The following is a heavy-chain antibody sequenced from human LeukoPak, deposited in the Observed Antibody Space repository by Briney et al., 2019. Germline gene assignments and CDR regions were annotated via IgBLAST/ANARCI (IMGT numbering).Heavy chain of an antibody. Sequence: GGSLRLSCAASGFTFSSYSMNWVRQAPGKGLEWVSYISSSSSTIYYADSVKGRFTISRDNAKNSLYLQMNTLRAEDTAVYYCVRDTRIGSSWQDFDYWGQGTLVTVSS. CDR3: VRDTRIGSSWQDFDY. D-gene: IGHD6-13*01. V-gene: IGHV3-48*01. CDR1: GFTFSSYS. J-gene: IGHJ4*02. CDR2: ISSSSSTI.